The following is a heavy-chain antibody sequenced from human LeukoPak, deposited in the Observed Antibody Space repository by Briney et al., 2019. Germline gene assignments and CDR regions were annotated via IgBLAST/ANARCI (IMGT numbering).Heavy chain of an antibody. V-gene: IGHV3-48*01. CDR3: AKDVFELYDIYDH. CDR2: ISGSSTTI. D-gene: IGHD3-9*01. Sequence: GESLRLSCAASGFTFSSYSMNWVRQAPGKALEWVSFISGSSTTIYYADSVKGRFTISRDNSKNTLYLQMNSLRAEDTAIYYCAKDVFELYDIYDHWGQGTLVTVSS. CDR1: GFTFSSYS. J-gene: IGHJ4*02.